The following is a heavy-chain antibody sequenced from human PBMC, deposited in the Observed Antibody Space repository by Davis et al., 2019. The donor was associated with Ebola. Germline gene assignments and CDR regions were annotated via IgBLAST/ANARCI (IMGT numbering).Heavy chain of an antibody. J-gene: IGHJ6*02. CDR2: ISSSSSYI. V-gene: IGHV3-21*01. D-gene: IGHD3-9*01. CDR1: GFTFSSYS. Sequence: GESLKISCAASGFTFSSYSMNWVRQAPGKGLEWVSSISSSSSYIYYADSVKGRFTISRDNAKNSLYLQMNSLRAEDTAVYYCARDVGPITIFLHYGMDVWGQGTTVTVSS. CDR3: ARDVGPITIFLHYGMDV.